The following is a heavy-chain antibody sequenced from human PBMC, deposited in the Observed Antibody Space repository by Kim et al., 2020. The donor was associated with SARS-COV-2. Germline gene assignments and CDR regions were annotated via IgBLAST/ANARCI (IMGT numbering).Heavy chain of an antibody. J-gene: IGHJ5*02. CDR3: ARKWMAGQVWFDP. D-gene: IGHD6-19*01. Sequence: YTPSLKSRVTISVDTSKNQFSLKLSSVTAADTAVYYCARKWMAGQVWFDPWGQGTLVTVSS. V-gene: IGHV4-34*01.